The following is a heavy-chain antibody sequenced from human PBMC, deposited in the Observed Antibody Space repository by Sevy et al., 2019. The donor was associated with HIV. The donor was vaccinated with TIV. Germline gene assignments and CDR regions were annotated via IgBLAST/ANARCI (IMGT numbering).Heavy chain of an antibody. CDR3: ARDEEAVRGVHTYYYYYGMDV. CDR2: IYPGDSDT. D-gene: IGHD3-10*01. CDR1: GYSFTSYW. V-gene: IGHV5-51*01. J-gene: IGHJ6*02. Sequence: GESLKSSCKGSGYSFTSYWIGWVRQMPGKGLEWMGIIYPGDSDTRYSPSFQGQVTISADKSISTAYLQWSSLTASDTAMYYCARDEEAVRGVHTYYYYYGMDVWGQGTTVTVSS.